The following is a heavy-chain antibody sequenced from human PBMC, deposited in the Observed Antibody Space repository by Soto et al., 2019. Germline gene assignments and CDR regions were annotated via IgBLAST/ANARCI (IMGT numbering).Heavy chain of an antibody. CDR2: INAGNGNT. V-gene: IGHV1-3*01. CDR3: AKSPNPGSATPSYYGMDV. D-gene: IGHD2-15*01. J-gene: IGHJ6*02. Sequence: ASVKVSCKASGYTFTSYAMHWVRQAPGQRLEWMGWINAGNGNTKYSQKFQGRVTITRDTSTSTVYMELSSLRSEDTAVYYCAKSPNPGSATPSYYGMDVWGLGTTVTVSS. CDR1: GYTFTSYA.